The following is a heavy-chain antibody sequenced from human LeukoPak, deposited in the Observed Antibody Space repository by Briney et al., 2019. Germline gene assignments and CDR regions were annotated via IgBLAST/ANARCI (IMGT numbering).Heavy chain of an antibody. CDR1: GFTFSSNA. V-gene: IGHV3-30*04. Sequence: GGSLRLSCAASGFTFSSNAMNWVRQAPGKGLEWVAVISYDGSNKYYADSVKGRFTISRDNSKNTLYLQMNSLRAEDTAVYYCARDGAYSSGWYGKFDYWGQGTLVTVSS. D-gene: IGHD6-19*01. CDR2: ISYDGSNK. J-gene: IGHJ4*02. CDR3: ARDGAYSSGWYGKFDY.